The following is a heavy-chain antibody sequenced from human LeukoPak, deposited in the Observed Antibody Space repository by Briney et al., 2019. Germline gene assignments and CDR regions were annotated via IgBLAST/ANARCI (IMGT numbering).Heavy chain of an antibody. J-gene: IGHJ6*02. CDR3: ARLGPYYYYGMDV. V-gene: IGHV4-34*01. D-gene: IGHD1-26*01. Sequence: SETLSLTCAVYGGSFSGYYWSWIRQPPGKGLEWIGEINHSGSTYYNPSLKSRVTISVDTSKNQFSLKLSSVTAADTAVYYCARLGPYYYYGMDVWGQGTTVTVSS. CDR1: GGSFSGYY. CDR2: INHSGST.